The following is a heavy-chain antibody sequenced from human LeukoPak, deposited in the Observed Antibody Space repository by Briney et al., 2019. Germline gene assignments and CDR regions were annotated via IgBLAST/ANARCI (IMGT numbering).Heavy chain of an antibody. D-gene: IGHD3-16*01. CDR2: IRSKAYGGTT. J-gene: IGHJ4*02. CDR3: TRGWGIDY. Sequence: GGSLRLSCTASGFTFGDYAMSWVRQAPGKGLEWVGFIRSKAYGGTTEYAAPVKGRFTISRDDSKSIAYLQMNSLKTEDTAVYYCTRGWGIDYWGQGTLVTVSS. V-gene: IGHV3-49*04. CDR1: GFTFGDYA.